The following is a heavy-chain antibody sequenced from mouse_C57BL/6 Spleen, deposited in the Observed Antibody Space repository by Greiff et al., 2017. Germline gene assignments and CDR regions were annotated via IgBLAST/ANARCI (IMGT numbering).Heavy chain of an antibody. CDR1: GYTFTSYW. Sequence: QVQLKQPGAELVRPGSSVKLSCKASGYTFTSYWMHWVKQRPIQGLEWIGNIDPSDSETHYNQKFKDKATLTVDKSSSTAYMQLSSLTSEDSAVYYCARGPITTVVYLDYWGQGTTLTVSS. V-gene: IGHV1-52*01. J-gene: IGHJ2*01. CDR2: IDPSDSET. D-gene: IGHD1-1*01. CDR3: ARGPITTVVYLDY.